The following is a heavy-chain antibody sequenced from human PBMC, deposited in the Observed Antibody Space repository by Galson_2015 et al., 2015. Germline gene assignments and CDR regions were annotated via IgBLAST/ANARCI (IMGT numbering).Heavy chain of an antibody. CDR1: GYTFTSYG. Sequence: SVKVSCKASGYTFTSYGISWVRQAPGQGLEWMGWISAYNGNTNYAQKLQGRVTMTTDTSTSTAYMELRSLRSDDTAVYYCARSQYYDSSGSNPLIDDAFDIWGQGTMVTVSS. CDR3: ARSQYYDSSGSNPLIDDAFDI. V-gene: IGHV1-18*01. D-gene: IGHD3-22*01. J-gene: IGHJ3*02. CDR2: ISAYNGNT.